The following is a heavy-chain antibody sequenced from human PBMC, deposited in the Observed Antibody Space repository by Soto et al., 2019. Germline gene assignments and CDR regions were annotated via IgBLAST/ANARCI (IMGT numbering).Heavy chain of an antibody. J-gene: IGHJ4*02. D-gene: IGHD6-25*01. CDR3: AKGPNSFNY. CDR1: GYTFTSYG. V-gene: IGHV1-18*01. Sequence: ASVKVSCKASGYTFTSYGISWVRQAPGQGLEWMGWISAHNGNIKYAQKLQGRVTMTTDTSTSTAYMELSSLRSDDRALFYPAKGPNSFNYWGRGTRVT. CDR2: ISAHNGNI.